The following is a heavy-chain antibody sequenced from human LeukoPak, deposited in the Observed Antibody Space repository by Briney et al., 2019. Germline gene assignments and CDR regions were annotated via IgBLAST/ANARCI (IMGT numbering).Heavy chain of an antibody. V-gene: IGHV3-7*01. J-gene: IGHJ4*02. CDR2: INQDGSLK. CDR3: TKYPDNSGYSDY. CDR1: GFTFSRYW. D-gene: IGHD3-22*01. Sequence: GGSLRLSCVISGFTFSRYWLEWVRQAPGKGLEWVANINQDGSLKNYVDSVKGRFTISRDNAKNSLYLQMSSLRAEDTAVYYCTKYPDNSGYSDYWGQGTLLTVSS.